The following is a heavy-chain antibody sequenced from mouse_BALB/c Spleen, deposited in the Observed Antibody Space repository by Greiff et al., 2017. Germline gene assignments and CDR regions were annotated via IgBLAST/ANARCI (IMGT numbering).Heavy chain of an antibody. V-gene: IGHV10-1*02. J-gene: IGHJ4*01. CDR1: GFTFNTYA. D-gene: IGHD1-1*02. CDR2: IRSKSNNYAT. CDR3: VRDYGYYAMDY. Sequence: EVQLVESGGGLVQPKGSLKLSCAASGFTFNTYAMNWVRQAPGKGLEWVARIRSKSNNYATYYADSVKDRFTISRDDSQSMLYLQMNNLKTEDTAMYYCVRDYGYYAMDYWGQGTSVTVSS.